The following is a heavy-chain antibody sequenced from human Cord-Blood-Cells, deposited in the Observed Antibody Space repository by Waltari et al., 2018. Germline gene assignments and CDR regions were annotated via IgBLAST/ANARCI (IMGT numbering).Heavy chain of an antibody. CDR1: GGSIRSSSYY. CDR2: IYYTGAT. J-gene: IGHJ4*02. CDR3: AREDGGSGPFYKGDN. Sequence: QLQLQESGPGLVKPSETLSLTCTVSGGSIRSSSYYWGWIRQPPGKGLEWLGTIYYTGATKYDPSLQSRVSISVDTAKNQFSLSLSSGTAADTAVYYCAREDGGSGPFYKGDNWGQGTLVTVSS. V-gene: IGHV4-39*02. D-gene: IGHD3-10*01.